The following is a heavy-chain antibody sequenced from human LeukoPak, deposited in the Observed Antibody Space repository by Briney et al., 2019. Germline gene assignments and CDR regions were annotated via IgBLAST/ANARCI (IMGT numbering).Heavy chain of an antibody. D-gene: IGHD3-16*01. CDR3: AKDRTGGYDAFDI. J-gene: IGHJ3*02. CDR2: ISYDGSNK. CDR1: GFTFSSYG. V-gene: IGHV3-30*18. Sequence: GGSLRLSCAASGFTFSSYGMHWVRQAPGKGLEWVAVISYDGSNKYYADSVKGRFTISRDNSKNTLYLQVNSLRAEDTAVYYCAKDRTGGYDAFDIWGQGTMVTVSS.